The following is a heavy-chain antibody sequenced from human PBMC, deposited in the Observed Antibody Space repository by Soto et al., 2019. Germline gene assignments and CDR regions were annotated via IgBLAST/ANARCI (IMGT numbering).Heavy chain of an antibody. J-gene: IGHJ6*02. D-gene: IGHD7-27*01. V-gene: IGHV3-9*01. CDR3: AKDISATGGYYYGMDV. CDR1: GFPFDDYA. Sequence: SLRPSCAASGFPFDDYAMHWVRQAPGKGLEWVSGMSWNSGSIGYADSVKGRFTISRDNAKYSLYLQMNSLRAEVTALYYCAKDISATGGYYYGMDVWGQGTTFTVSS. CDR2: MSWNSGSI.